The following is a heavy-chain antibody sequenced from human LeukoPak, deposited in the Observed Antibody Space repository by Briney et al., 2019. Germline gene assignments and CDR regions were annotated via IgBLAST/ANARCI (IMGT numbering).Heavy chain of an antibody. D-gene: IGHD5-18*01. CDR3: AREGPGHSCGKGWFDP. CDR2: ISYDGSNK. CDR1: GFTFSSYA. Sequence: GGSLRLSCAASGFTFSSYAMHWVRQAPGKGLEWVAVISYDGSNKYYADSVKGRFTISRDNSKNTLYLQMNSLRAEDTAVYYCAREGPGHSCGKGWFDPWGQGTLVTVSS. J-gene: IGHJ5*02. V-gene: IGHV3-30-3*01.